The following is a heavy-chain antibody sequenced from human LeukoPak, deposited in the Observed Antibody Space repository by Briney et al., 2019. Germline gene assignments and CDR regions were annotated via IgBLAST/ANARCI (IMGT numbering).Heavy chain of an antibody. CDR3: TTDLDY. J-gene: IGHJ4*02. CDR1: GFIFRDVW. CDR2: ITSKSDGGTI. V-gene: IGHV3-15*01. Sequence: GGSLRLSCAGSGFIFRDVWMSWVPAAPGKGRVWCGRITSKSDGGTIDPAATVKGRVTMSRDDSKKTFSLEMNNLKTEDTGVYYCTTDLDYWGQGTLVTVSS.